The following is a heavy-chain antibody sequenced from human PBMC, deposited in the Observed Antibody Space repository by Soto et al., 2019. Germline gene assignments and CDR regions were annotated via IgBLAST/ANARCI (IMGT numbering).Heavy chain of an antibody. D-gene: IGHD3-3*01. V-gene: IGHV1-2*04. Sequence: QVQLVQSGAEVKKPGASVKVSCKASGYTFTGYYMHWVRQAPGQGLEWMGWINPNSGGTNYAQKFQGWVTMTRDTSISTAYMERSRLRSDDTAVYYCARGPGTIFGVVSHAFDIWGQGTMVTVSS. CDR3: ARGPGTIFGVVSHAFDI. J-gene: IGHJ3*02. CDR2: INPNSGGT. CDR1: GYTFTGYY.